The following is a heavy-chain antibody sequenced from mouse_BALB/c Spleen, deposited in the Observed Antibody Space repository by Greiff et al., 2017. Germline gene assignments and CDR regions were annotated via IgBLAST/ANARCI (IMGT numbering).Heavy chain of an antibody. CDR3: ARREAYYGNYAGAMDD. D-gene: IGHD2-10*01. J-gene: IGHJ4*01. CDR2: ISSGSSTI. Sequence: DVMLVESGGGLVQPGGSRKLSCAASGFTFSSFGMHWVRQAPEKGLEWVAYISSGSSTIYYADTVKGRFTISRDNPKNTLFLQMTSLRAEDTAMYYCARREAYYGNYAGAMDDWGQGTSVTVSS. V-gene: IGHV5-17*02. CDR1: GFTFSSFG.